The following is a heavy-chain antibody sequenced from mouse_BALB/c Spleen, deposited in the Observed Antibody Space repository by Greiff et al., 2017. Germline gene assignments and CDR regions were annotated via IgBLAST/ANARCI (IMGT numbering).Heavy chain of an antibody. J-gene: IGHJ4*01. CDR3: ARSNWDGAMDY. Sequence: QVQLQQSGAELVRPGTSVKISCKASGYTFTNYWLGWVKQRPGHGLEWIGDIYPGGGYTNYNEKFKGKATLTADTSSSTAYMQLSSLTSEDSAVYFCARSNWDGAMDYWGQGTSVTVSS. D-gene: IGHD4-1*01. V-gene: IGHV1-63*02. CDR2: IYPGGGYT. CDR1: GYTFTNYW.